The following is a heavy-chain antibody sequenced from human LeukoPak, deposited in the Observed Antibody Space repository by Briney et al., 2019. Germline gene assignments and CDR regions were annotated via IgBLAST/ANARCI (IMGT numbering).Heavy chain of an antibody. D-gene: IGHD5-18*01. Sequence: SETLSLTCTVSGGSISNYYWSWIRQPPGKGLEWIGYIYYSGSTNYNPSLKSRVTISVDTSKNQFSLKLSSVTAADTAVYYCARHFGYSYGYDYWGQGTLVTVSS. V-gene: IGHV4-59*08. CDR1: GGSISNYY. J-gene: IGHJ4*02. CDR3: ARHFGYSYGYDY. CDR2: IYYSGST.